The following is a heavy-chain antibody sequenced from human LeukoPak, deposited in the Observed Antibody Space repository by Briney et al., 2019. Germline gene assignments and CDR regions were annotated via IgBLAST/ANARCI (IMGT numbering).Heavy chain of an antibody. J-gene: IGHJ4*02. CDR3: ARGPTVQEDLDY. V-gene: IGHV3-66*01. CDR2: IYSGGST. CDR1: GFSISSSY. Sequence: GGPLRLSCAASGFSISSSYMSWVRQAPGKGLEWVSVIYSGGSTYYADSVKGRFTISRDISKNTLYLQMNSLRAEDTAVYYCARGPTVQEDLDYWGQGTLVTVSS.